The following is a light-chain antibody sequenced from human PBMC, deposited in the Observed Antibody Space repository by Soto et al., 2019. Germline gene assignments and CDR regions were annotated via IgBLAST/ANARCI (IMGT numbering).Light chain of an antibody. CDR3: QQYKSYSPFT. CDR1: QSVSSS. CDR2: RAS. V-gene: IGKV1-5*03. J-gene: IGKJ2*01. Sequence: DIQMTQSPSTLSASVGDRVTITCRASQSVSSSLAWYQQKPGKAPRLLIYRASTLENGVPSRFXGSGSGTEFTLTISSLRPDDFATYYCQQYKSYSPFTFGQGTKLEI.